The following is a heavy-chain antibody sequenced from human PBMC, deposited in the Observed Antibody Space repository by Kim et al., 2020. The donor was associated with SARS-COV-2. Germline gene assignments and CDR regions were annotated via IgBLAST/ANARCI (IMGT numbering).Heavy chain of an antibody. V-gene: IGHV4-38-2*02. CDR2: IYHSGST. J-gene: IGHJ4*02. CDR1: GYSISSGYY. Sequence: SETLSLTCTVSGYSISSGYYWGWIRQPPGKGLEWIGSIYHSGSTYYNPSLKSRVTISVDTSKNQFSLKLSSVTAADTAVYYCARVTPLWFGELLIKSRPKFIDYWGQGTLVTVSS. D-gene: IGHD3-10*01. CDR3: ARVTPLWFGELLIKSRPKFIDY.